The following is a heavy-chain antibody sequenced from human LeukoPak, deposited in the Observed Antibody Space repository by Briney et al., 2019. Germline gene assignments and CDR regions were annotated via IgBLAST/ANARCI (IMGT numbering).Heavy chain of an antibody. Sequence: PGGSLRFSCAAPGFIFRYYSMHSVRQAPGKGLGYVSVISPDGRATYYTSSVKGRFTISRDNSKNTVYLQMDSLRDDDTAVYYCAREQPAGSTDYWGQGTLVTVSS. CDR3: AREQPAGSTDY. CDR1: GFIFRYYS. D-gene: IGHD1-14*01. CDR2: ISPDGRAT. J-gene: IGHJ4*02. V-gene: IGHV3-64*01.